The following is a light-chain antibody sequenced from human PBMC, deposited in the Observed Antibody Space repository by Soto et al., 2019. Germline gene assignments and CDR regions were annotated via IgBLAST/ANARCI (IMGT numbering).Light chain of an antibody. J-gene: IGKJ1*01. CDR1: QSISSSY. CDR2: GVS. CDR3: YQYGSTPPT. V-gene: IGKV3-20*01. Sequence: EIVLTQSPGTLSLSPGERATLSCRASQSISSSYFAWYQQKPGQAPRLLVYGVSSRATDVPDRFSGSGSGTDFTLTISRLEPEDFVVFYCYQYGSTPPTFGQGTKV.